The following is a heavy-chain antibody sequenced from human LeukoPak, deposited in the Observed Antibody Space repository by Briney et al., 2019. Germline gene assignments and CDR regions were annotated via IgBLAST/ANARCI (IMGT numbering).Heavy chain of an antibody. CDR3: ARHQIAAAGYYYYGMDV. D-gene: IGHD6-13*01. V-gene: IGHV4-59*08. CDR1: GGSISSYY. CDR2: IYYSGST. Sequence: SETLSLTCTVSGGSISSYYWSWIRQPPGKGLEWIGYIYYSGSTNYNPSLKSRVTISVDTSKNQFSLKLSSVTAADTAVYYCARHQIAAAGYYYYGMDVWGQGTTVTVSS. J-gene: IGHJ6*02.